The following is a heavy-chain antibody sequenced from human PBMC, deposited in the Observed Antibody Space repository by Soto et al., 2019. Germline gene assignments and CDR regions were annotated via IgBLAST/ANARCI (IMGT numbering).Heavy chain of an antibody. CDR1: GGTFSSYT. CDR2: IIPILGIA. Sequence: QVQLVQSGAEVKKPGSSVKVSCKASGGTFSSYTISWVRQAPGQGLEWMGRIIPILGIANYAQKFQGRVTITADKSXXTXYXXLSSLRSEDTAVYYCARDWDFYDSSGYYFGDAFDIWGQGTMVTVSS. CDR3: ARDWDFYDSSGYYFGDAFDI. V-gene: IGHV1-69*08. J-gene: IGHJ3*02. D-gene: IGHD3-22*01.